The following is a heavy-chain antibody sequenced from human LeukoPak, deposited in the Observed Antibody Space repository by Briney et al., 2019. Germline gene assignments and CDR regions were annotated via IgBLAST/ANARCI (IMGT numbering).Heavy chain of an antibody. V-gene: IGHV3-64D*06. CDR2: ISSNGGST. CDR3: AKLPYSDTSAYYVDY. J-gene: IGHJ4*02. CDR1: GFTFSTSA. Sequence: GSLRLSCSASGFTFSTSAIHWVRQAPGKGLEYVSAISSNGGSTYYAGSVKGRFTISRDNSKNTLSLQMSSLRPEDTAVYYCAKLPYSDTSAYYVDYWGQGTLVTVSS. D-gene: IGHD3-22*01.